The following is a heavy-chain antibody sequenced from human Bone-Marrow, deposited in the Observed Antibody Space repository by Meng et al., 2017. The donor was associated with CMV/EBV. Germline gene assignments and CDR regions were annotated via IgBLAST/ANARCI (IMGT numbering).Heavy chain of an antibody. D-gene: IGHD2-15*01. CDR2: ISSSSSYI. Sequence: GESLKISCAASGFTLRTYSMNWVRQAPGKGLEWVSSISSSSSYIYYADSVKGRFTISRDNAKNSLYLQMNSLRDEDTAVYYCARGGWYIAYWGQGTLVTVSS. CDR1: GFTLRTYS. J-gene: IGHJ4*02. V-gene: IGHV3-21*01. CDR3: ARGGWYIAY.